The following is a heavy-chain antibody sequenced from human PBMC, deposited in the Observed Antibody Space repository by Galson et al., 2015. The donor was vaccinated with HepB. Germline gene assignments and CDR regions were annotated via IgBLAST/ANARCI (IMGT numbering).Heavy chain of an antibody. CDR3: AKGVRITMIVVDRTEYYFDY. Sequence: SLRLSCAASGFTFSSYAMSWVRQAPGKGLEWVSAISGSGGSTYSADSVKGRFTISRDNSKNTLYLQMNSLRAEDTAVYYCAKGVRITMIVVDRTEYYFDYWGQGTLVTVSS. CDR1: GFTFSSYA. CDR2: ISGSGGST. V-gene: IGHV3-23*01. J-gene: IGHJ4*02. D-gene: IGHD3-22*01.